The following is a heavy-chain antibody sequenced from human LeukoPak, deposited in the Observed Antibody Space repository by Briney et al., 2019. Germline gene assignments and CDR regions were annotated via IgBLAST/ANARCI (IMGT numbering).Heavy chain of an antibody. Sequence: GASLRLSCAASGFTFSSYAMSWVRQAPGKGPEWVSAISGSGGSTYYADSVKGRFTISRDNSKNTLYLQMNSLRAEDTAVYYCAKGSSTICSGGSCYIDNWGQGTLVTVSS. D-gene: IGHD2-15*01. V-gene: IGHV3-23*01. CDR1: GFTFSSYA. CDR3: AKGSSTICSGGSCYIDN. CDR2: ISGSGGST. J-gene: IGHJ4*02.